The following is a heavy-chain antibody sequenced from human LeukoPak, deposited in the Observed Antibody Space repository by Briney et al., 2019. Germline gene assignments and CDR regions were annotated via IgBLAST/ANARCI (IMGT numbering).Heavy chain of an antibody. CDR1: GFTFSSYS. V-gene: IGHV3-21*01. CDR3: VRDRPTGASRLFVVQ. CDR2: MSSGSRYI. D-gene: IGHD3-3*01. Sequence: GGSLRLSCAASGFTFSSYSMTWVRQAPGKGLEWVSSMSSGSRYIYYADSVRGRFTISRDNAKNSLHLLMNSLRAEDTAVYYCVRDRPTGASRLFVVQWGQGTLVTVSS. J-gene: IGHJ4*02.